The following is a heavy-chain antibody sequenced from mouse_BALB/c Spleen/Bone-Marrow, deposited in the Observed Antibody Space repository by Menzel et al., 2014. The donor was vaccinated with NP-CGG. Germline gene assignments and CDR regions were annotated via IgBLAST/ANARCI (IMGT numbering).Heavy chain of an antibody. CDR2: IGTGGGT. CDR3: ARDWAYGNWYLGV. D-gene: IGHD2-1*01. CDR1: GFSLKNYG. Sequence: QVQLQQSGPGLVAPSQSLSITCTVSGFSLKNYGVHWVRQPPGKGLEWLGVIGTGGGTNYNSALMSRLSISIDNSESQVFLKMNSLQTDDTAMYYCARDWAYGNWYLGVWGAGTPVTVSS. J-gene: IGHJ1*01. V-gene: IGHV2-9*02.